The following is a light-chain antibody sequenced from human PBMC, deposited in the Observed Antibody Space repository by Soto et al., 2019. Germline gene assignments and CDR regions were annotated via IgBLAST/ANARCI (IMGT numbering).Light chain of an antibody. CDR3: AAWEARLNGVV. CDR1: SSNIGTNT. Sequence: QSVLTQPPSTSGTPGQRVTISCSGSSSNIGTNTVNWYQQVPGTAPKLLIYSNDQRPSGVPDRFSGSKSGTSVSLAISGLQSEDEADYFCAAWEARLNGVVFGGGTKFTVL. CDR2: SND. V-gene: IGLV1-44*01. J-gene: IGLJ3*02.